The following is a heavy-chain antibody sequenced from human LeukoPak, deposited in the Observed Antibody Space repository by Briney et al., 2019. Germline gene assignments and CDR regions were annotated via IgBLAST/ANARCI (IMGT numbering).Heavy chain of an antibody. Sequence: ASVKVSSKASGYTFTSYGISWVRQAPGQGLEWMGWISAYNGNTNYAQKLQGRVTMTTDTSTSTAYMELRSLRSDDTAVYYCARSRDYDSSGYYFQHWGQGTLVTVSS. CDR2: ISAYNGNT. J-gene: IGHJ1*01. CDR1: GYTFTSYG. V-gene: IGHV1-18*01. D-gene: IGHD3-22*01. CDR3: ARSRDYDSSGYYFQH.